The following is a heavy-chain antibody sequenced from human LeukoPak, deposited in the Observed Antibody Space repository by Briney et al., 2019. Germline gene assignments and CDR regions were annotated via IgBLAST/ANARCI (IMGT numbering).Heavy chain of an antibody. CDR1: GGSISSSSYY. CDR3: AGLSRAGYSSGWIQLDY. J-gene: IGHJ4*02. V-gene: IGHV4-39*01. D-gene: IGHD6-19*01. CDR2: IYYSGST. Sequence: SETLSLTCTVSGGSISSSSYYWGWIRQPPGKGLEWIGSIYYSGSTYYNPSLKSRVTISVDTSKNQFSLKLSSVTAADTAVYYCAGLSRAGYSSGWIQLDYWGQGTLVTVSS.